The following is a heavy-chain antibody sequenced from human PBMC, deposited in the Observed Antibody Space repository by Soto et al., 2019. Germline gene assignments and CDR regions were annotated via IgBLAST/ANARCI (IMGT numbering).Heavy chain of an antibody. V-gene: IGHV4-30-2*01. CDR3: ASSPDDQAEY. J-gene: IGHJ4*02. CDR1: GGSISSGGYS. D-gene: IGHD1-1*01. CDR2: NYHSGST. Sequence: QLQLQESGSGLVKPSQTLSLTCAVSGGSISSGGYSWSWIRQPPGKGLEWFGYNYHSGSTYYNPPLKSRVTISVDRAKNQFSLKLSSVTAADTAVYYCASSPDDQAEYWGQGTLVTVSS.